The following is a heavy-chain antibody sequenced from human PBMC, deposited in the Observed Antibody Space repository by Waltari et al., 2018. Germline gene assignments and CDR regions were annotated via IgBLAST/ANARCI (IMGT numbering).Heavy chain of an antibody. CDR1: GFTFSGST. Sequence: EVQVVESGGGLVQPGGSLKLSCATSGFTFSGSTIHWVRQTSGKVLEWMGRIRSKPNNYATRYTASVEGRFTISRDDSENTAYLQMSSLMTEDTAVYYCTGGAVTGTDFWGQGTLVTVSS. CDR2: IRSKPNNYAT. CDR3: TGGAVTGTDF. V-gene: IGHV3-73*01. J-gene: IGHJ4*02. D-gene: IGHD6-13*01.